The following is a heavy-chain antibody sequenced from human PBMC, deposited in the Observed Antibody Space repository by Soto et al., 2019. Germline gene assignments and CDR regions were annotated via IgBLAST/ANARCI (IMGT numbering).Heavy chain of an antibody. D-gene: IGHD2-2*01. CDR1: GGSISSGGYY. CDR2: IYYSGST. CDR3: ARDRTCSSTSCYKNWFDP. Sequence: SETLSLTCTVSGGSISSGGYYWSWIRQHPGKGLEWIGYIYYSGSTYYNPSLKSRVTISVDTSKNQFSLKLSSVTAADTAVYYCARDRTCSSTSCYKNWFDPWGQGTLVTVSS. V-gene: IGHV4-31*03. J-gene: IGHJ5*02.